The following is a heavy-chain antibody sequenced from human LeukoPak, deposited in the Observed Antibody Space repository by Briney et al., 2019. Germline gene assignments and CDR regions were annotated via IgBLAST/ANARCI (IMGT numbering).Heavy chain of an antibody. CDR1: GFTFSSYA. Sequence: SGGSLRLSCEVSGFTFSSYAMSWVRQAPGKGLEWVSAISGSGGTTNYADSVKGRLTTSRDNSQNTLYLQMNSLRAEDTAVYYCAKRTPYSSGSYYFDYWGQGTLSLSPQ. CDR2: ISGSGGTT. J-gene: IGHJ4*02. D-gene: IGHD3-22*01. CDR3: AKRTPYSSGSYYFDY. V-gene: IGHV3-23*01.